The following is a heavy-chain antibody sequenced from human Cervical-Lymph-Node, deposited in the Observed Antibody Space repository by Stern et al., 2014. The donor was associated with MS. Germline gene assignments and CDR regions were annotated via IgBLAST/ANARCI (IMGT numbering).Heavy chain of an antibody. V-gene: IGHV1-46*01. CDR2: INPGGGST. CDR1: GYTFTGNK. CDR3: ARDNGGWSVDS. J-gene: IGHJ4*02. D-gene: IGHD6-19*01. Sequence: QDQLVQSGAEVKKPGASVKVSCKAFGYTFTGNKMHWVRQAPGQGLEWMGIINPGGGSTRYAQKLQGRVTMTRDTSTSTVYMELTSLRSEDTAVYSCARDNGGWSVDSWGQGTLVIVSS.